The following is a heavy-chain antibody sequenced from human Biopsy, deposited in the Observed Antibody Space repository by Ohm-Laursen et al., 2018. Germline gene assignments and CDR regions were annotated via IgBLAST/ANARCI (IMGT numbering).Heavy chain of an antibody. V-gene: IGHV1-69*06. J-gene: IGHJ1*01. D-gene: IGHD3-9*01. CDR1: EGTFSNYG. CDR2: NIPILGTG. CDR3: ATKLTGYFHH. Sequence: SSVKVPCKAPEGTFSNYGVNWVRQAPGQGLEWLGGNIPILGTGNYAQKFQDRVTVAADTSTSTATMELRSLRSDDTAVYYCATKLTGYFHHWGQGTLVIVSS.